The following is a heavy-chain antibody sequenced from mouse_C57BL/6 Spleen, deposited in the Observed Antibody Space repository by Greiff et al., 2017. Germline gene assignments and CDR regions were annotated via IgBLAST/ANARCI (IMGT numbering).Heavy chain of an antibody. CDR1: GFSLTSYG. CDR2: IWSGGST. J-gene: IGHJ2*01. D-gene: IGHD1-1*01. CDR3: ARNGKDYYGSSYGFDY. Sequence: QVQLQQSGPGLVQPSQSLSITCTVSGFSLTSYGVHWVRQSPGKGLEWLGVIWSGGSTDYNAAFISRLSISKDNSKSQVFFKMNSLQADDTAIYYWARNGKDYYGSSYGFDYWGQGTTRTVSS. V-gene: IGHV2-2*01.